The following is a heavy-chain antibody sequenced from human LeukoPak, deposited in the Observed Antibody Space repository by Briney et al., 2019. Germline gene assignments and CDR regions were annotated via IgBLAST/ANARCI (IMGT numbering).Heavy chain of an antibody. V-gene: IGHV1-69*10. CDR1: AGTFSTYA. CDR2: IIPILGIA. Sequence: SVPVSCKDCAGTFSTYAISWVRQAPAQGRAWMGWIIPILGIANYAQKCQGRVTITADKSTSTAYMELSSLRSEDTAVSYCARAEYCGGDCYSDFDYWGQGTLVTVSS. D-gene: IGHD2-21*02. CDR3: ARAEYCGGDCYSDFDY. J-gene: IGHJ4*02.